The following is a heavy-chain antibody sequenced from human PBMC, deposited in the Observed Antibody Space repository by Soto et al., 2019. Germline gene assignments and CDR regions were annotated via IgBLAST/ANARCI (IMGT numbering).Heavy chain of an antibody. CDR2: IYPVDSNT. D-gene: IGHD2-2*02. V-gene: IGHV5-51*01. CDR1: GYSFTSYW. J-gene: IGHJ4*02. Sequence: GESLKISCRGSGYSFTSYWIGWVRQMPGKGLEWMGIIYPVDSNTRYSPSFQGQVTISADKSISSAYLQWSSLKASDTAMYYCARQGYCSNTACYTVDYWGQGTLVTVSS. CDR3: ARQGYCSNTACYTVDY.